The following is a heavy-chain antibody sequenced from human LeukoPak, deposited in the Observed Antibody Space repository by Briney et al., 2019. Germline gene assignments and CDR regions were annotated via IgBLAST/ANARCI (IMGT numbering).Heavy chain of an antibody. CDR3: ARSLPTRYSSGYIDY. D-gene: IGHD6-19*01. CDR1: GFTFSDYY. CDR2: ISSIGSTI. V-gene: IGHV3-11*01. Sequence: GRSLRLSCAASGFTFSDYYMSWIRQAPGKGLEWVSYISSIGSTIYYADSVKGRFTISRDNAKNSLYLQMNSLRAEDTAVYYCARSLPTRYSSGYIDYWGQGTLVTVSS. J-gene: IGHJ4*02.